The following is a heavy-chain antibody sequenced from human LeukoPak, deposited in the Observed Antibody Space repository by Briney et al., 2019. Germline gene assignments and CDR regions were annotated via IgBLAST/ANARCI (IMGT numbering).Heavy chain of an antibody. D-gene: IGHD3-10*01. V-gene: IGHV4-59*01. CDR3: ARHYNSGTYPIDY. J-gene: IGHJ4*02. CDR2: IYSDGGSA. CDR1: GGSINGYY. Sequence: PSEPLSLTCSVSGGSINGYYWSWIRQPPGKTLEYIGYIYSDGGSAKYNLSLKSRVTMSVDTSKNQFSLKLSSVTAADTALYYCARHYNSGTYPIDYWGRGTLVTVSS.